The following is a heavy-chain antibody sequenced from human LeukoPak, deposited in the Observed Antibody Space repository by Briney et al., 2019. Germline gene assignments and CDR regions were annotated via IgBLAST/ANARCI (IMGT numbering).Heavy chain of an antibody. Sequence: SETLSLTCTVSGGSIRNFYWSWIRQPLGKGLEWIGYIYYSGTTKYNPSLKSRVTISVDTSKNQFSLKVNSVTAADTAAYYCARNHGGWFDSWGQGTLVTVSS. J-gene: IGHJ5*01. CDR2: IYYSGTT. CDR3: ARNHGGWFDS. D-gene: IGHD4-23*01. CDR1: GGSIRNFY. V-gene: IGHV4-59*01.